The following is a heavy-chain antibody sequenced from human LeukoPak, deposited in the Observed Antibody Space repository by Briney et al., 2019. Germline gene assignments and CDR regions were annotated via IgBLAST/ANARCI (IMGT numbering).Heavy chain of an antibody. J-gene: IGHJ6*03. D-gene: IGHD2-2*01. CDR3: ARGSSKLGGGHYYYMDV. CDR2: IYTSGST. CDR1: GGSISSYY. Sequence: SETLSLTCTASGGSISSYYWSWIRQPAGKGLEWIGRIYTSGSTNYNPSLKSRVTMSVDTSKNQFSLKLSSVTAADTAVYYCARGSSKLGGGHYYYMDVWGKGTTVTVSS. V-gene: IGHV4-4*07.